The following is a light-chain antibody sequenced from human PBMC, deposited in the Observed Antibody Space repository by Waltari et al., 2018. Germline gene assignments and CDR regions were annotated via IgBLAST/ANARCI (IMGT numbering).Light chain of an antibody. Sequence: QSPLTQPASVSGSPGQSITISCTGTSSDVGTYNLVSWYQQHPGKAPKLMIYEDYKRPSGVSSRSAGSKSGTTASLTFAGLEAEDEADYYCCSYVSGDTWVFGGGTELAVL. CDR1: SSDVGTYNL. J-gene: IGLJ3*02. CDR3: CSYVSGDTWV. V-gene: IGLV2-23*01. CDR2: EDY.